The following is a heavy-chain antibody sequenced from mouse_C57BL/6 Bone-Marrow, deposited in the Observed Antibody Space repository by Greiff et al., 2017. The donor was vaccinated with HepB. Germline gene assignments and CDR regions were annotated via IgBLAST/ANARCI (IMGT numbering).Heavy chain of an antibody. D-gene: IGHD3-2*02. CDR2: FYPGSGSI. CDR3: ARWETAQGLAWFAY. CDR1: GYTFTEYT. Sequence: QVQLKESGAELVKPGASVKLSCKASGYTFTEYTIHWVKQRSGQGLEWIGWFYPGSGSIKYNEKFKDKATLTADKSSSTVYMELSRLTSEDSAVYYCARWETAQGLAWFAYWGQGTLVTVSA. V-gene: IGHV1-62-2*01. J-gene: IGHJ3*01.